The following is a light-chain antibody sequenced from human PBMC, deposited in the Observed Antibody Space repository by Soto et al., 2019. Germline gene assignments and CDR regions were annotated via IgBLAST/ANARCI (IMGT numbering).Light chain of an antibody. J-gene: IGLJ1*01. V-gene: IGLV2-8*01. Sequence: QSVLTQPPSASGSPGQSVTISCTGTSSDVGGGYNYVSWYQHHPGKVPKLMIYEVSKRPSGVPDRFSGSKSGNTASLTVSGLQAEDEADYYCSSYAGSNNLGVFGTGTKVTVL. CDR2: EVS. CDR3: SSYAGSNNLGV. CDR1: SSDVGGGYNY.